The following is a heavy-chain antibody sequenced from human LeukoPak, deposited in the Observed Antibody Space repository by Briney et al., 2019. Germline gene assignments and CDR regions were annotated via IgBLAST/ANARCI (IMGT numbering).Heavy chain of an antibody. Sequence: GGFLRLSCAASGFTFSSYAMSWVRQAPGKGLEWVSAISGSGGSTYYADSVKGRFTISRDNSKNTLYLQMNSLRAEDTAVYYCAKDLAVALLTFFDYWGQGTLVTVSS. V-gene: IGHV3-23*01. CDR2: ISGSGGST. CDR1: GFTFSSYA. CDR3: AKDLAVALLTFFDY. D-gene: IGHD1-14*01. J-gene: IGHJ4*02.